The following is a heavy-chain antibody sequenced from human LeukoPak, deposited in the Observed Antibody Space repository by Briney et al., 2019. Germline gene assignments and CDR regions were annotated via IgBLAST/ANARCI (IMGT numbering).Heavy chain of an antibody. V-gene: IGHV3-23*01. D-gene: IGHD3-10*01. CDR3: ARQILSLMAFDI. Sequence: PGGSLRLSCAASGFTFSSYAMSWVRQAPGKGLEWVSAISGSGGSTYYADSVKGRFTISRDNSKNTLYLQMNSLRAEDTAVYYCARQILSLMAFDIWGQGTMVTVSS. CDR2: ISGSGGST. CDR1: GFTFSSYA. J-gene: IGHJ3*02.